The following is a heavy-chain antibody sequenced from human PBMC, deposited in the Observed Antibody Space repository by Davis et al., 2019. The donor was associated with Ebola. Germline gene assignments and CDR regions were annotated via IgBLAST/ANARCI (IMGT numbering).Heavy chain of an antibody. Sequence: GESLKISCAASGFDFSIFGMNWVRQAPGKGLEWISYISSSVVTMYYADSVWGRFTISRDNDKNSLYLQMSSLRDEDTAVYYCARGESYDFWSGYRLTYYYGMDVWGQGTTVTVSS. CDR1: GFDFSIFG. D-gene: IGHD3-3*01. J-gene: IGHJ6*02. CDR2: ISSSVVTM. V-gene: IGHV3-48*02. CDR3: ARGESYDFWSGYRLTYYYGMDV.